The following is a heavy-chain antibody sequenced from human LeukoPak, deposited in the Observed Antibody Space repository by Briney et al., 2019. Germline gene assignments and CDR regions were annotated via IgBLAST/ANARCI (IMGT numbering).Heavy chain of an antibody. CDR3: ARSSVRMPYYYYYYMDV. D-gene: IGHD2-2*01. J-gene: IGHJ6*03. CDR1: GGSISSSSYY. Sequence: SETLSLTCTVSGGSISSSSYYWGWIRQPPGKGLEWIGSIYYSGSTYYNPSLKSRVTISVDTSKNQFSLKLSSVTAADTAVYYCARSSVRMPYYYYYYMDVWGKGTTVTVSS. CDR2: IYYSGST. V-gene: IGHV4-39*01.